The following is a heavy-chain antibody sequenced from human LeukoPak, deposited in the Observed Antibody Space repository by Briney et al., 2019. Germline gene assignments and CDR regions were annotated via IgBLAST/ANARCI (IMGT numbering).Heavy chain of an antibody. Sequence: GGSLRLSCAASGFTFSTYWMSWVRQAPGKGLEWVANIKKDGSKTYYVDSVKGRFTISRDNAKNSLYLQMNSLRAEDTAVYYCAKDPVDSPWGQGTLVTVSS. V-gene: IGHV3-7*01. CDR2: IKKDGSKT. J-gene: IGHJ5*02. CDR1: GFTFSTYW. CDR3: AKDPVDSP.